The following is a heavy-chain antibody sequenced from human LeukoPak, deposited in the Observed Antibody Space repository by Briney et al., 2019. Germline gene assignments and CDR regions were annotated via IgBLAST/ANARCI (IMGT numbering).Heavy chain of an antibody. CDR3: ASLVVVVAATDGPDAFDI. CDR2: INSDGSIT. Sequence: PGGSLRLSCAASGFTFTTYWMHWVRQAPGKGLVWVSHINSDGSITSYADSVKGRFTTSRENSKNTLYLQMNSLRAEDTAVYYCASLVVVVAATDGPDAFDIWGQGTMVTVSS. CDR1: GFTFTTYW. V-gene: IGHV3-74*01. D-gene: IGHD2-15*01. J-gene: IGHJ3*02.